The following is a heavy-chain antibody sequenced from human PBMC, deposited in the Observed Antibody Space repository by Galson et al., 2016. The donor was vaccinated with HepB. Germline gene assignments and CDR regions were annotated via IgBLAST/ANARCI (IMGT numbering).Heavy chain of an antibody. CDR1: GFTFSSCA. CDR2: ISDNGGST. D-gene: IGHD1-1*01. J-gene: IGHJ3*02. V-gene: IGHV3-64D*06. Sequence: SLRLSCAASGFTFSSCAMHWVRQAPGKGLESVSAISDNGGSTYYADSVKGRFTISRDNSKNTLYLRMSSLRAEDTAVYYCAKDRGWGYTANAFDIWGHGTIVTVSS. CDR3: AKDRGWGYTANAFDI.